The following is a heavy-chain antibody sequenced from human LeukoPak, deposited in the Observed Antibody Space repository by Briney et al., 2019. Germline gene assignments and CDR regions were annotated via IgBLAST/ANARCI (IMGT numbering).Heavy chain of an antibody. V-gene: IGHV3-23*01. CDR2: ISGSGGST. CDR3: AKDPLGGYRTDAFDI. Sequence: GGSLRLSCAASGFTFSSYAMSWVRQAPGKGLEWVSAISGSGGSTYYADSVKGRFTISRDNSKNTLYLQMDSLRAEDTAVYYCAKDPLGGYRTDAFDIWGQGTMVTVSS. J-gene: IGHJ3*02. CDR1: GFTFSSYA. D-gene: IGHD3-22*01.